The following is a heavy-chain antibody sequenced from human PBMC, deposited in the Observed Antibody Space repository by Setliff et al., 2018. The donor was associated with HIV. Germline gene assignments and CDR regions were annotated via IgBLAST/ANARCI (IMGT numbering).Heavy chain of an antibody. Sequence: PGGSLRLSCAASGFTFSNAWMNWVRQAPGKGLEWVANIKGDGSEIYYVGSVKGRFTISRDNAKNSLYLQMNRLRAEDTAVYYCATDGSALVRRGQGTLVTVSS. J-gene: IGHJ4*02. CDR1: GFTFSNAW. CDR2: IKGDGSEI. CDR3: ATDGSALVR. V-gene: IGHV3-7*03. D-gene: IGHD3-10*01.